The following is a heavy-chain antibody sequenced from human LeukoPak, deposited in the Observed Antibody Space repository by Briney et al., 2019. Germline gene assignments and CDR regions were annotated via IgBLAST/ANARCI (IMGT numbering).Heavy chain of an antibody. Sequence: SETPSLTCTVPGGSISSYYWSWIRQPPGKGLEWIGYMYYSGSPNYNPSLESRGTISVDTSKNQFSLKLTSVTAADTAVYYCARGTGMIRGAAGSWGQGTLVTVSS. V-gene: IGHV4-59*01. J-gene: IGHJ5*02. CDR2: MYYSGSP. CDR3: ARGTGMIRGAAGS. CDR1: GGSISSYY. D-gene: IGHD3-10*01.